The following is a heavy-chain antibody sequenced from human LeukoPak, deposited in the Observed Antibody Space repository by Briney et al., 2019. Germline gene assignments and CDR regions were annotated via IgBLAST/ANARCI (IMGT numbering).Heavy chain of an antibody. CDR1: GYTFTSYA. D-gene: IGHD6-13*01. CDR3: ARTLKQQLYYYYYMDV. Sequence: ASVKVSCKASGYTFTSYAMNWVRQAPGQGLEWMGWINTNTGNPTYARGFTGRFVFSLDTSVSTAYLQISSLKAEDTAVYYCARTLKQQLYYYYYMDVWGKGTTVTVSS. CDR2: INTNTGNP. V-gene: IGHV7-4-1*02. J-gene: IGHJ6*03.